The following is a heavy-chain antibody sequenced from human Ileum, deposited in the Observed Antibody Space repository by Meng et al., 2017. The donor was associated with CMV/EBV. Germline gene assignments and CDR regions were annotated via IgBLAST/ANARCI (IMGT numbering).Heavy chain of an antibody. V-gene: IGHV4-39*07. J-gene: IGHJ4*02. D-gene: IGHD3-22*01. CDR1: SGSSSSRSYY. CDR2: IYYDGTT. CDR3: ARGVTGYYYHYFDY. Sequence: QEEGPVLLGPEETLALSCTVSSGSSSSRSYYWGWIRQLPGRGLKWIENIYYDGTTYSNPSLQSQVSIAVDTSKRQFSLNLSSVPAADTSIYYGARGVTGYYYHYFDYWGQGSLVTVSS.